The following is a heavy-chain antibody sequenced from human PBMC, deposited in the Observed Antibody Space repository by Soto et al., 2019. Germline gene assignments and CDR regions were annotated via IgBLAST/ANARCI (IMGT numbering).Heavy chain of an antibody. CDR1: GFPINTAW. J-gene: IGHJ4*02. Sequence: EVQLVESGGGLVKPGVSLTLSCAGSGFPINTAWMGWVRQGPGKGLEWVGRLKRVSDVGKAEYTAPVRDTFAISRDASKNMMYLQMNSLQAEDTAVYFWTTMRLNSWSTEWGQGTLVTVS. V-gene: IGHV3-15*01. CDR3: TTMRLNSWSTE. D-gene: IGHD3-3*01. CDR2: LKRVSDVGKA.